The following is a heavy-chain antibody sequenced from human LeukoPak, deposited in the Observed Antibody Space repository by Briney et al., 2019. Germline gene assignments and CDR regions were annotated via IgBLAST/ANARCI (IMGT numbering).Heavy chain of an antibody. CDR1: GFTFSSYA. V-gene: IGHV3-23*01. CDR3: AKDSYDSVWGSYPSFDY. Sequence: GGSLRLSCAASGFTFSSYAMSWVRQAPGKGLEWVSAISGSGGSTYYADSVKGRFTISRDNSKNTLYLQMNSLRAEDTAVYYCAKDSYDSVWGSYPSFDYWGQGTLVTVSS. CDR2: ISGSGGST. J-gene: IGHJ4*02. D-gene: IGHD3-16*02.